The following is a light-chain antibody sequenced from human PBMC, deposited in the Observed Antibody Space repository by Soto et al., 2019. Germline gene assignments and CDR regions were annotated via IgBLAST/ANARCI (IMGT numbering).Light chain of an antibody. V-gene: IGKV3-15*01. CDR3: QQYKNWPHT. J-gene: IGKJ2*01. CDR2: GAS. CDR1: QTVSSN. Sequence: EIVMTQSPATLSVSPGERATLSCRASQTVSSNLAWYQQKPGQSPRLLIYGASTRATGIPARFSGSGSGTEFTLTINSLQSEDFAVYYCQQYKNWPHTFGQGTKV.